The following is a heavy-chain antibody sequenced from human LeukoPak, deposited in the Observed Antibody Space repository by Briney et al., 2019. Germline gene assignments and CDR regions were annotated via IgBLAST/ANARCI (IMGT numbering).Heavy chain of an antibody. CDR1: GGSISSSSYY. CDR2: IDYSGST. Sequence: SETLSLTCTVSGGSISSSSYYWAWIRQPPGKGLEWIGSIDYSGSTYYNPSLKSRVTISVDTSKNQFPLKLGSVTAADTAVYYCARLTRAPQFFDVWGQGTMVTVSS. CDR3: ARLTRAPQFFDV. V-gene: IGHV4-39*01. J-gene: IGHJ3*01. D-gene: IGHD5-24*01.